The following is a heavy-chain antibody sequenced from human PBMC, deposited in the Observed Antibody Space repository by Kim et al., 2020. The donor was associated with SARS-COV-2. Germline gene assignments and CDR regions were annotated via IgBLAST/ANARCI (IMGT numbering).Heavy chain of an antibody. CDR2: IYYSGST. D-gene: IGHD3-10*01. V-gene: IGHV4-31*03. CDR3: ARDRSLALYGSGKEFLGWFDP. J-gene: IGHJ5*02. CDR1: GGSISSGGYY. Sequence: SETLSLTCTVSGGSISSGGYYWSWIRQHPGKGLEWIGYIYYSGSTYYNPSLKSRVTISVDTSKNQFSLKLSSVTAADTAVYYCARDRSLALYGSGKEFLGWFDPWGQGTLVTVSS.